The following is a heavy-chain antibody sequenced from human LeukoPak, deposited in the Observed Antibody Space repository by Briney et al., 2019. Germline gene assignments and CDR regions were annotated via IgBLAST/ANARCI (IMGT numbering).Heavy chain of an antibody. V-gene: IGHV4-4*02. D-gene: IGHD3-9*01. Sequence: PSETLSLTCAVSGVSISSSEWWIWVRQPPGQELEWIGEIHRDGRTRYNPSLKSRVTMSMDYSKNQFSLSVTSVTAADTAIYYCGKTDIYFDPIDYWGPGSLVTVSS. CDR2: IHRDGRT. CDR3: GKTDIYFDPIDY. J-gene: IGHJ4*02. CDR1: GVSISSSEW.